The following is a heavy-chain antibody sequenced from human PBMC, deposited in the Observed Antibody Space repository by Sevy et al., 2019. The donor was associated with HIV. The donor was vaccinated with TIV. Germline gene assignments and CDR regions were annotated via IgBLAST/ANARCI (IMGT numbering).Heavy chain of an antibody. CDR3: ARSLAAAASY. V-gene: IGHV3-7*01. D-gene: IGHD6-25*01. J-gene: IGHJ4*02. Sequence: GGSLRLSCAASGFTFSSYWMNWVRQAPGKGLEWVANIKQDGSEKYYVDSVKGRFTISRDNAKNSMHLQTNSLRAEDTAVYYCARSLAAAASYWGQGTLVTVSS. CDR1: GFTFSSYW. CDR2: IKQDGSEK.